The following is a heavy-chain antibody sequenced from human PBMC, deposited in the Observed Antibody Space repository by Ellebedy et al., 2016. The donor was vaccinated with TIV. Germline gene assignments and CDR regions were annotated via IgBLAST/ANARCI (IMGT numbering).Heavy chain of an antibody. V-gene: IGHV3-30*18. Sequence: PGGSLRLSCAASGFTFSSYGMHWVRQAPGKGLEWLAVISYDGTTKDYADSVNVRFSISRDNSKNTLFLQMNSLRTEDSAVYYCAKEALLVREEWFGELRGDYYFGNWGQGTLVTVSS. CDR2: ISYDGTTK. J-gene: IGHJ4*02. CDR3: AKEALLVREEWFGELRGDYYFGN. D-gene: IGHD3-10*01. CDR1: GFTFSSYG.